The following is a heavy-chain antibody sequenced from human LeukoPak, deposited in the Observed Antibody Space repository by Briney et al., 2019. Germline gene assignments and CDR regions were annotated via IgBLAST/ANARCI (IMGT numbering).Heavy chain of an antibody. J-gene: IGHJ5*02. Sequence: ASVKVSCKASGYTFTSYGISWVRQAPGQGLEWMGWISAYNGNTNYAQKLQGRVTMTTDTSTSTAYIELRSLRSDDTAVYYCARDEGGSSSWFDPWGQGTLVTVSS. CDR2: ISAYNGNT. D-gene: IGHD6-6*01. V-gene: IGHV1-18*01. CDR1: GYTFTSYG. CDR3: ARDEGGSSSWFDP.